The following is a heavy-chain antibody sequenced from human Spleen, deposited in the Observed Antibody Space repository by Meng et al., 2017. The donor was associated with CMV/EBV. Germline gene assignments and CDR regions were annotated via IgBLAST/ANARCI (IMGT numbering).Heavy chain of an antibody. V-gene: IGHV3-21*01. CDR2: ISSSSSYI. J-gene: IGHJ6*02. CDR3: ARESSPSASGWDYYYYYGMDV. Sequence: GGSLRLSCAASGFTFSSYSMNWVRQAPGKGLEWVSSISSSSSYIYYADSVKGRFTISRDNSKNTLYLQMNSLRAEDTAVYYCARESSPSASGWDYYYYYGMDVWGQGTTVTVSS. D-gene: IGHD6-19*01. CDR1: GFTFSSYS.